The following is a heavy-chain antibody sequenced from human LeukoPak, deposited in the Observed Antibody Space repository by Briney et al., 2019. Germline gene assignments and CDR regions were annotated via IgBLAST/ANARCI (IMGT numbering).Heavy chain of an antibody. CDR1: GFTFSSYE. V-gene: IGHV3-48*03. D-gene: IGHD3-10*01. CDR2: ISSSGSTI. J-gene: IGHJ3*02. CDR3: ARAEGVGVGAFDI. Sequence: PGGSLRLSCAASGFTFSSYEMNWVRQAPGKGLEGVSYISSSGSTIYYADSVKGRFTISRDNAKNSLYLQMNSLRAEDTAVYYCARAEGVGVGAFDIWGQGTMVTVSS.